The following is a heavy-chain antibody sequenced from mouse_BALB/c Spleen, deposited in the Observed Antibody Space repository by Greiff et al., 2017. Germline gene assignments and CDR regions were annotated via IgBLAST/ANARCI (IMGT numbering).Heavy chain of an antibody. V-gene: IGHV5-12-1*01. Sequence: EVQLVESGGGLVKPGGSLKLSCAASGFAFSSYDMSWVRQTPEKRLEWVAYISSGSSTIYYADTVKGRFTISRDNPKNTLFLQMTSLRSEDTAMYYCARSGYHYAMDYWGQGTSVTVSS. CDR1: GFAFSSYD. J-gene: IGHJ4*01. CDR3: ARSGYHYAMDY. CDR2: ISSGSSTI. D-gene: IGHD3-1*01.